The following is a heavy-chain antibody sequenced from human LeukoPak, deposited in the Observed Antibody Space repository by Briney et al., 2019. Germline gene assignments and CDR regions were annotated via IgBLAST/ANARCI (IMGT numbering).Heavy chain of an antibody. J-gene: IGHJ6*03. Sequence: PGGSLRLSCAASGFTFSDYYMSWIRQAPGKGLEWVSYISSSGSTIYYADSVKGRFTISRDNSKNMVYLQMNSLRAEDTAVYYCARTYYYQYMDVWGKGTRVTVSS. CDR3: ARTYYYQYMDV. V-gene: IGHV3-11*01. CDR2: ISSSGSTI. CDR1: GFTFSDYY.